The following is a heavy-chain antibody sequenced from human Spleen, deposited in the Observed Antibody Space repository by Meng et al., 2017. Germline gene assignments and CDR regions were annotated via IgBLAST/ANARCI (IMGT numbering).Heavy chain of an antibody. D-gene: IGHD4-11*01. CDR1: VGSFSDYY. J-gene: IGHJ4*02. Sequence: QVQRQQGGAGLLKPSETLSLSCVVSVGSFSDYYWSWIRQPPGKGLEWIGEINHSGSTNYNPSLESRATISVDTSQNNLSLKLSSVTAADSAVYYCARGPTTMAHDFDYWGQGTLVTVSS. CDR3: ARGPTTMAHDFDY. V-gene: IGHV4-34*01. CDR2: INHSGST.